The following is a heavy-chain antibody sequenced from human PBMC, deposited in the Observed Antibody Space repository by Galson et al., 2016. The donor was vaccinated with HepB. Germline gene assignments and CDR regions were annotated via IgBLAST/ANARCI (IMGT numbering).Heavy chain of an antibody. CDR2: VNENGNHK. J-gene: IGHJ5*02. V-gene: IGHV3-7*01. Sequence: SLRLSCAASGFTFGTRWMMWVRQAPGKGLEWVANVNENGNHKFYVDSVKGRFTIYRDSDDSLSLQMNSLTVEDTGRYYGATVGPWGQGTPVTVSS. CDR3: ATVGP. CDR1: GFTFGTRW.